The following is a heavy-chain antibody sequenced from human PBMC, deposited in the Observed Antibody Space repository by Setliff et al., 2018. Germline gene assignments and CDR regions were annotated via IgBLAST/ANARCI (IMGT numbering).Heavy chain of an antibody. CDR1: GGTFSSYG. D-gene: IGHD5-18*01. CDR2: TIPNFGTT. Sequence: SVKVSCKASGGTFSSYGISWVRQAPGQGLEWLGGTIPNFGTTNYAQEFQGRVTIITDESTSTAYMELSSLRFEDTAVYYCARGGVDTRSSTDYRYYMDVWGKGTTVTVSS. J-gene: IGHJ6*03. V-gene: IGHV1-69*05. CDR3: ARGGVDTRSSTDYRYYMDV.